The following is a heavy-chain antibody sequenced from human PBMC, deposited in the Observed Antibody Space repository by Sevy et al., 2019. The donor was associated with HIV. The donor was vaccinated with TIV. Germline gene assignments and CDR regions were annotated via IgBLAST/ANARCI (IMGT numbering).Heavy chain of an antibody. V-gene: IGHV3-30-3*01. J-gene: IGHJ4*02. Sequence: GRSLRLSCAASGFTFSSYAMHWVRQAPGKGLEWVAVISYDGSNKYYADSVKGRFTISRDNSKNTLYLQMNSLRAEDTAVYYCAREGYSSSWRELDYWGQGTLVTVSS. CDR1: GFTFSSYA. D-gene: IGHD6-13*01. CDR3: AREGYSSSWRELDY. CDR2: ISYDGSNK.